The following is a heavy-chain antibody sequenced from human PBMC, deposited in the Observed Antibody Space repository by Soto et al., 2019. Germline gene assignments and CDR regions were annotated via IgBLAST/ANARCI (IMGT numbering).Heavy chain of an antibody. J-gene: IGHJ4*02. CDR2: IFWDDDK. CDR1: VFSLSTTAVG. D-gene: IGHD3-16*01. CDR3: GHSMTSLETRGEFDY. V-gene: IGHV2-5*02. Sequence: QINLKESGPTLLKPTQNLTLTCTFSVFSLSTTAVGVGWFRQPPGKALEWLAFIFWDDDKRYRPSLKGRLTYTQDTSKNQVVLRITDMDLVDTATYFWGHSMTSLETRGEFDYWGQGTLVTVSS.